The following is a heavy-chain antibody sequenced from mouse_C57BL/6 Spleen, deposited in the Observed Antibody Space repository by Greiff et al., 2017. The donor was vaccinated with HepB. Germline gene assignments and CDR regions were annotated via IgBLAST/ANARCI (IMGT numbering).Heavy chain of an antibody. J-gene: IGHJ2*01. CDR2: ISYDGSN. Sequence: EVKLQESGPGLVKPSQSLSLTCSVTGYSITSGYYWNWIRQFPGNKLEWMGYISYDGSNNYNPSLKNRISITRDTSKNQFFLKLNSVTTEDTATYYCASMVTTTSLLYFDYWGQGTTLTVSS. CDR1: GYSITSGYY. CDR3: ASMVTTTSLLYFDY. V-gene: IGHV3-6*01. D-gene: IGHD2-2*01.